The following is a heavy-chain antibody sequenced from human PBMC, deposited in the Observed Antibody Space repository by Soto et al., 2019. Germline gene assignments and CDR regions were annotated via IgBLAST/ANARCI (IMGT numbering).Heavy chain of an antibody. CDR3: ARHHYGDYLDY. V-gene: IGHV4-4*02. J-gene: IGHJ4*02. D-gene: IGHD4-17*01. Sequence: SETLSLTCAVSSGSISSSNWWSWVRQPPGKGLEWIGEIYHSGSTNYNPSLKSRVTISVDTSKNQFSLKLSSVTAADTAVYYCARHHYGDYLDYWGQGTLVTVSS. CDR1: SGSISSSNW. CDR2: IYHSGST.